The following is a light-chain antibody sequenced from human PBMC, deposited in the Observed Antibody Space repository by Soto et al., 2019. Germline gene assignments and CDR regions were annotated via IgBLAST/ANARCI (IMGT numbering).Light chain of an antibody. CDR2: LGS. CDR3: MQGVETPFT. V-gene: IGKV2-28*01. CDR1: ESLLFTNGYNY. Sequence: DIVMTQSPLSLPVTPGEAASISCRSSESLLFTNGYNYLDWYVQKPGQSPQLLIYLGSHRAPGVPDRFSGSGPGTDFTLKISRVEAEDVGFYYCMQGVETPFTFGPGTKVDIK. J-gene: IGKJ3*01.